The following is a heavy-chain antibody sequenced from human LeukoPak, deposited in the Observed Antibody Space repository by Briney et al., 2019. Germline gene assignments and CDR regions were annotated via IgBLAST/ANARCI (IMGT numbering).Heavy chain of an antibody. J-gene: IGHJ4*02. Sequence: GGSLRLSCTASGFTFGDYAMSWVRQAPGKGLEWVGFIRSKAYGGTTEYAASVKGRFTISRDDSKSIAYLQMNSLKTEDTAVYYCTRVTGIAVASLPTAYWGQGTLVTVSS. CDR3: TRVTGIAVASLPTAY. CDR2: IRSKAYGGTT. D-gene: IGHD6-19*01. V-gene: IGHV3-49*04. CDR1: GFTFGDYA.